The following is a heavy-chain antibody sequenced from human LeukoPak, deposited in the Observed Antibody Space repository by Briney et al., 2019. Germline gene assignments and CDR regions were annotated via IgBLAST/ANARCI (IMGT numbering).Heavy chain of an antibody. Sequence: GSLNLSCAASGFTVIRYSMKWVRLAPRQGLEWVSSISSMSSYIYYADSVKGRFTISGDNAKNSLYLQMNSLRAEDTAVYYCARGLVGATGAYYFDYWGQGTLVTVSS. J-gene: IGHJ4*02. V-gene: IGHV3-21*01. CDR2: ISSMSSYI. CDR1: GFTVIRYS. CDR3: ARGLVGATGAYYFDY. D-gene: IGHD1-26*01.